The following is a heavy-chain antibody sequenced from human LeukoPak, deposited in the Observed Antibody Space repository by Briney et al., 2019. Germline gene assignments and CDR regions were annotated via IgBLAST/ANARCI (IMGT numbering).Heavy chain of an antibody. CDR3: ARHSNWNADYYFDY. V-gene: IGHV4-38-2*01. D-gene: IGHD1-1*01. Sequence: SETLSLTCAVSGYSISSGYYWGWIRQPPGKGLEWIGSIYHSGSTYYNPSLKSRVTISVDTSKNQFSLKLSSVTAADTAVYHCARHSNWNADYYFDYWGQGTLVTVSS. CDR2: IYHSGST. J-gene: IGHJ4*02. CDR1: GYSISSGYY.